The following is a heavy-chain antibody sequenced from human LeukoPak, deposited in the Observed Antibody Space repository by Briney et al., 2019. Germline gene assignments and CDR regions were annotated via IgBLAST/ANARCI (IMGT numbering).Heavy chain of an antibody. D-gene: IGHD2-2*01. CDR3: AKDLDCSSTTRYPDF. Sequence: GGSLRLSCAASGFTFGSYAMSWVRQAPGKGLEWVSAISGSGGSTYYADSVKGRFTISRDSSKNTLYLQMNSLRAEDTAVYYCAKDLDCSSTTRYPDFWGQGTLVTVSS. J-gene: IGHJ4*02. CDR2: ISGSGGST. CDR1: GFTFGSYA. V-gene: IGHV3-23*01.